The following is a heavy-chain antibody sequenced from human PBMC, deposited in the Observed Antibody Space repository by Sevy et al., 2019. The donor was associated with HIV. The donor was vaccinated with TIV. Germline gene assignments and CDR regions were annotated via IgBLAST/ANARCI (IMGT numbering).Heavy chain of an antibody. Sequence: SETLSLTCTVSGGSISSHYWSWIRQPPGKGLEWIGYVYYTGSTNYNPSLRSRVRISVDTSKNQFSLKLSSVTTADTAVYYCAREYYDSSGYLHWFDPSGQGTLVTVSS. CDR1: GGSISSHY. D-gene: IGHD3-22*01. V-gene: IGHV4-59*11. CDR2: VYYTGST. CDR3: AREYYDSSGYLHWFDP. J-gene: IGHJ5*02.